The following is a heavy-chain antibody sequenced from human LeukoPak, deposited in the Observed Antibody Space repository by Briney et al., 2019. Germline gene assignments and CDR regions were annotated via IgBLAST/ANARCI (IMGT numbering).Heavy chain of an antibody. CDR1: GYTFSTYA. J-gene: IGHJ4*02. D-gene: IGHD3-10*01. V-gene: IGHV7-4-1*02. Sequence: ASVKVSCKASGYTFSTYALNWVRQAPGQGFEWMGWINTNTGNPTYAQGFTGRLVFSLDTSVSTAYLQISSLKAEDTAVCYCARRADGSGSPYFDYWGQGTLVTVSS. CDR2: INTNTGNP. CDR3: ARRADGSGSPYFDY.